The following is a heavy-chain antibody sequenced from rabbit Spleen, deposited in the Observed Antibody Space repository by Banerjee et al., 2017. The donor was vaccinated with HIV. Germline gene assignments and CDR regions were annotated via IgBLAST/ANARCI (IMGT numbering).Heavy chain of an antibody. CDR3: AREGAGSDAYPFNL. CDR1: GFSFSSYW. Sequence: QSLEESGRDLVKPGASLTLTCTASGFSFSSYWICWVRQAPGKGLELIACIDTGSSGITNYATWAKGRFTISKTSSTTVTLQMTSLTAADTATYFCAREGAGSDAYPFNLWGQGTLVTVS. CDR2: IDTGSSGIT. V-gene: IGHV1S40*01. D-gene: IGHD4-2*01. J-gene: IGHJ4*01.